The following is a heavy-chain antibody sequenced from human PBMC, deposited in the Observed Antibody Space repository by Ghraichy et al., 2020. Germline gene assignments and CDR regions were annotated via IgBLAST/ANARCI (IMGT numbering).Heavy chain of an antibody. CDR3: ARGRDYNFDY. D-gene: IGHD4-11*01. J-gene: IGHJ4*02. CDR2: IFYSGRT. CDR1: GDSINAGGHY. Sequence: SETLSLTCTVSGDSINAGGHYWSWFRHHPGRGLEWIGYIFYSGRTYYSPSLKRRLAISVDTSKNLFSLNLTSVTAADTAVYFCARGRDYNFDYWGKGTLVTVSA. V-gene: IGHV4-31*03.